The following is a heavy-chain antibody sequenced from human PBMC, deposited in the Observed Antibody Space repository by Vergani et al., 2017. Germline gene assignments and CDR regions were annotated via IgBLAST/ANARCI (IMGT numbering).Heavy chain of an antibody. V-gene: IGHV3-15*05. Sequence: EVQVVESGGGLVQPGGSLRLSCQVSGFDFSQAWMNWVRQSPGKGLEYIGLSKPKTEGGTTHYNAAMKGRVTISRDDSTSVLFLEMTNVAPEDTAVYYCWDTNYANSWDFWGQGSLVTVS. CDR3: WDTNYANSWDF. J-gene: IGHJ4*02. CDR2: SKPKTEGGTT. CDR1: GFDFSQAW. D-gene: IGHD2-8*01.